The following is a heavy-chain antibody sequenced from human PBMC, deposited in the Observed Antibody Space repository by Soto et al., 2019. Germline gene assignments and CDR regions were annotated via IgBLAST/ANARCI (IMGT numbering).Heavy chain of an antibody. Sequence: SVKVSCKASGGTFSSYAISCVRQSPGQGLEWMGGIIPIFGTANYAQKFQGRVTITADESTSTAYMELSSLRSEDTAVYHCARNLVVVAATPSWFDPWGQGTLVTVSS. D-gene: IGHD2-15*01. V-gene: IGHV1-69*13. CDR3: ARNLVVVAATPSWFDP. CDR2: IIPIFGTA. J-gene: IGHJ5*02. CDR1: GGTFSSYA.